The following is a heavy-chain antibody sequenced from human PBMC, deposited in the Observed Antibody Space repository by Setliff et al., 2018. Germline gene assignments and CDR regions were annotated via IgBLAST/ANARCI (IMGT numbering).Heavy chain of an antibody. D-gene: IGHD1-1*01. CDR1: GFRFTSHW. CDR3: ARDREGDGNYYMDV. J-gene: IGHJ6*03. CDR2: IWPGDSDT. Sequence: PGESLKISCQGSGFRFTSHWIGWVRQMPGKGLEWMGLIWPGDSDTKYSPSFQGRVTISADKSINTAHLQWSTLKASDTAVYYCARDREGDGNYYMDVWGKGTTVTVSS. V-gene: IGHV5-51*01.